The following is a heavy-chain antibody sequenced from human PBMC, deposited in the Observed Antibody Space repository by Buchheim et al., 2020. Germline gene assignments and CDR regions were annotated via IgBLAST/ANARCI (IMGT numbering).Heavy chain of an antibody. Sequence: QVQLVESGGGVVQPGRSLRLSCAASGFTFNSYGMHWVRQAPGKGLEWVAVIWYDGSNKYYADSVKGRFTISRDNSKKTLYLLMNSLRAEDTALYYCAREAYSSGYYYFDYWGQGTL. CDR1: GFTFNSYG. J-gene: IGHJ4*02. V-gene: IGHV3-33*01. CDR2: IWYDGSNK. D-gene: IGHD6-19*01. CDR3: AREAYSSGYYYFDY.